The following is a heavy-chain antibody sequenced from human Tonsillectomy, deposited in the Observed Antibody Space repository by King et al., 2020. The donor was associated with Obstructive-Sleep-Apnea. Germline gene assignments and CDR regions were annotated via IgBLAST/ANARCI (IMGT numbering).Heavy chain of an antibody. CDR2: IYYTEDT. V-gene: IGHV4-31*03. CDR3: ARDKPPHYFDTSGLDY. Sequence: VPLQESGPGLVKPSQTLSLTCTVSGASINGAAFYWTWVRQLPGQGLEWIGNIYYTEDTDYNPSLKSRVAMSVDSSQNQFSLKLKSVTAADTAVYYCARDKPPHYFDTSGLDYWGRGTLVTVSS. J-gene: IGHJ4*02. CDR1: GASINGAAFY. D-gene: IGHD3-22*01.